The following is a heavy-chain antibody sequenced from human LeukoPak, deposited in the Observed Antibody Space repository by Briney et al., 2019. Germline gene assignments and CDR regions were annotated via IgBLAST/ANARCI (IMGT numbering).Heavy chain of an antibody. Sequence: GRSLRLSCAASGFTFSDYYMSWIRQAPGKGLEWVSYISSSGSTIYYADSVKGRFTISRDNAKNSLYLQMNSLRAEDTAVYYCARDPRGYCSSTSCYYFDYWGQGTLVTVSS. D-gene: IGHD2-2*01. CDR1: GFTFSDYY. V-gene: IGHV3-11*01. CDR2: ISSSGSTI. CDR3: ARDPRGYCSSTSCYYFDY. J-gene: IGHJ4*02.